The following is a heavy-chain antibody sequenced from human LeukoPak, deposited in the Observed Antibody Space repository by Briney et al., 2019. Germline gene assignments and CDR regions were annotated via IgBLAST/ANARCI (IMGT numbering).Heavy chain of an antibody. CDR3: ARRPRIAAAGTKPNWFDP. D-gene: IGHD6-13*01. CDR1: GGSFSGYS. Sequence: PSETLSLTCAVYGGSFSGYSWSWIRQPPGKGLEWIGEINHSGSTNYNPSLKSRVTISVDTSKNQFSLKLSSVTAADTAVYYCARRPRIAAAGTKPNWFDPWGQGTLVTVSS. CDR2: INHSGST. J-gene: IGHJ5*02. V-gene: IGHV4-34*01.